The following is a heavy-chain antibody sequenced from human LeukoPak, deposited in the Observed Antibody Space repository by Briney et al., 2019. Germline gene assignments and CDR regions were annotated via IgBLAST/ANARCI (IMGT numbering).Heavy chain of an antibody. V-gene: IGHV3-30*02. CDR2: IRDDGATT. CDR3: ATQSITLVVVISPSDY. D-gene: IGHD3-22*01. Sequence: PGGSLRLSCAASGFTFSTFPMHWVRQAPGKGLEWVALIRDDGATTNYADSVRGRFTISRDNSKSTVYLQMNSLKPDDTAVYYCATQSITLVVVISPSDYWGQGTLVTVSS. J-gene: IGHJ4*02. CDR1: GFTFSTFP.